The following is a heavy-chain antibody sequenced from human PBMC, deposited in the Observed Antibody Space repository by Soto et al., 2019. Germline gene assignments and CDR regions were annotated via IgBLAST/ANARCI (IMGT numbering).Heavy chain of an antibody. CDR2: ISGSGGST. V-gene: IGHV3-23*01. CDR3: AKYAYSSSWRINWFDP. D-gene: IGHD6-13*01. Sequence: EVQLLESGGGLVQPGGSLRLSCAASGFTFSSYAMSWVRQAPGKGLEWVSAISGSGGSTYYADSVKGRFTISRDNSKNTLYLQMNSLRAEDTAVYYCAKYAYSSSWRINWFDPWGQGTLVTVSS. CDR1: GFTFSSYA. J-gene: IGHJ5*02.